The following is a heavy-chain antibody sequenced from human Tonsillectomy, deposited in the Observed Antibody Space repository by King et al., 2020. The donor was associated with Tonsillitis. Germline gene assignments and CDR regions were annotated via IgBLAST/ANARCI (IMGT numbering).Heavy chain of an antibody. CDR2: IYWNDNK. CDR1: GFSLSTNGVG. V-gene: IGHV2-5*01. CDR3: AHRRMIFGVIDAFDI. D-gene: IGHD3-3*01. J-gene: IGHJ3*02. Sequence: TLTESGPTLVKPTQTLTLTCTFSGFSLSTNGVGVGWLRQPPGKALEWLAVIYWNDNKHSSPSLKKSLTITKDTSKNQVVLTMTNMDPVDTATYYCAHRRMIFGVIDAFDIWGQGMMVTVSS.